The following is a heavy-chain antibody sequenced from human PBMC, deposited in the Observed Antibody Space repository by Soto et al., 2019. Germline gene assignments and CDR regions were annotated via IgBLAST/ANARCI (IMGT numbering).Heavy chain of an antibody. J-gene: IGHJ4*02. CDR3: ASDPYYYASEF. CDR2: ISHSGTTI. CDR1: GLTFSDYY. V-gene: IGHV3-11*01. D-gene: IGHD3-10*01. Sequence: QVQLVESGGGLVKPGGSLRLSCAASGLTFSDYYMTWIRQAPGEGLEWVSYISHSGTTIYYADSVKGRFTVSSNNAENSLYLHMNRLRAEDTAVYYCASDPYYYASEFWGQGPLVTVSS.